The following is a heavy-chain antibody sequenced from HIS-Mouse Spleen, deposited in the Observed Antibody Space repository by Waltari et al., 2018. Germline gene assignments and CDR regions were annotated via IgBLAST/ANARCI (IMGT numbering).Heavy chain of an antibody. CDR3: AREIPYSSSWYDWYFDL. J-gene: IGHJ2*01. D-gene: IGHD6-13*01. V-gene: IGHV4-39*07. CDR1: GGSISSSSYY. CDR2: IYYSGST. Sequence: QLQLQESGPGLVKPSETLSLTCTVSGGSISSSSYYWGWIRQPPGKGLGWIGSIYYSGSTYDNPSLKSGVTISVDTSKNQFSLKLSSVTAADTAVYYCAREIPYSSSWYDWYFDLWGRGTLVTVSS.